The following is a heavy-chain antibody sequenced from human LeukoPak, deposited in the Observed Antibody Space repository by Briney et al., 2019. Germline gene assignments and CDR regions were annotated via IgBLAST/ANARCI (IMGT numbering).Heavy chain of an antibody. V-gene: IGHV1-2*02. CDR2: INPNSGGT. J-gene: IGHJ5*02. CDR1: GYTFTGYY. Sequence: ASVKVSCKASGYTFTGYYMHWVRQAPGQGLEWMGWINPNSGGTNYAQKFQGRVTMTRDTSISTAYMELSRLRSDDTAVYYCARGRFRSPGGGFDPWGQGTLVTVSS. CDR3: ARGRFRSPGGGFDP. D-gene: IGHD2-2*01.